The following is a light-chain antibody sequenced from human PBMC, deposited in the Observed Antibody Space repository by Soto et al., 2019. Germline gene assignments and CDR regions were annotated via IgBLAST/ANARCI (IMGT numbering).Light chain of an antibody. CDR2: ATS. J-gene: IGKJ2*01. V-gene: IGKV3-15*01. Sequence: EIVMTQSPVTLSLSPGERATLSCRASQSVTSKLAWFQQKPGQAPRLLIYATSTRATGVPARFSGSGSGTEFTLTISSVQDEDFAVYSCQQYNNWPHTFGQGTKLEIK. CDR3: QQYNNWPHT. CDR1: QSVTSK.